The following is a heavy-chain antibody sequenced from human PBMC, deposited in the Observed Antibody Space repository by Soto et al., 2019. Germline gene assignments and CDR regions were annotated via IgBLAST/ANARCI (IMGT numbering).Heavy chain of an antibody. Sequence: EVQLVESGGGLVQPGGSLRLSCAASGFTFRSNWMQRVRQAPGKGLVWVSRINSDGSSTSYADSVKGRFTISRDNAKNTLSLQMNSLSAEDTAVYYCARDRTAGENDYWGQGTLVTVSS. CDR3: ARDRTAGENDY. D-gene: IGHD3-10*01. CDR1: GFTFRSNW. V-gene: IGHV3-74*01. J-gene: IGHJ4*02. CDR2: INSDGSST.